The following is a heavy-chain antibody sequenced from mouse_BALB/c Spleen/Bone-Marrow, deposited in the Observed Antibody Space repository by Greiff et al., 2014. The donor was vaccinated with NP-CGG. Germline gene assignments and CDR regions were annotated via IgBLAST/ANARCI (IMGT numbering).Heavy chain of an antibody. Sequence: VQLQQSGPSLLKPFQTLSLPCFGTGDSITSGYWNWIRKFPGNKLEYMGYISYSGSTYYNPSLKSRISITRDTSKNQYYLQLNSVTTEDTATYYCARYDGYSFDYWGQGTTLTVSS. D-gene: IGHD2-3*01. V-gene: IGHV3-8*02. CDR2: ISYSGST. CDR1: GDSITSGY. CDR3: ARYDGYSFDY. J-gene: IGHJ2*01.